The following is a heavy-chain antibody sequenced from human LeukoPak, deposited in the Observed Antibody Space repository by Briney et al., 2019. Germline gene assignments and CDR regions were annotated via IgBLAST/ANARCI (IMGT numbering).Heavy chain of an antibody. D-gene: IGHD6-25*01. J-gene: IGHJ4*02. CDR1: GFTFSSYS. V-gene: IGHV3-21*01. CDR3: TTIAASDIDY. CDR2: ISSSSSYI. Sequence: PGGSLRLSCAASGFTFSSYSMNWVRQAPGKGLEWVSSISSSSSYIYYADSVKGRFTISRDNAKNSLYLEMNSLTVEDTALYYCTTIAASDIDYWGQGTLVTVSS.